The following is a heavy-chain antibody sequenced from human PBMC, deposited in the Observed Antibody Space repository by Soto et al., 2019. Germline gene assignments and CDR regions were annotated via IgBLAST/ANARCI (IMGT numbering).Heavy chain of an antibody. V-gene: IGHV3-73*01. CDR3: TSLGDGYNWFSAVGDY. J-gene: IGHJ4*02. CDR2: IRSKANSYAT. D-gene: IGHD5-12*01. CDR1: GFTFSGSA. Sequence: PGGSLRLSCAASGFTFSGSAMHWVRQASGKGLEWVGRIRSKANSYATAYAASVKGRFTISRDDSKNTAYLQMNSLKTEDTAVYYCTSLGDGYNWFSAVGDYWGQGTLVTVSS.